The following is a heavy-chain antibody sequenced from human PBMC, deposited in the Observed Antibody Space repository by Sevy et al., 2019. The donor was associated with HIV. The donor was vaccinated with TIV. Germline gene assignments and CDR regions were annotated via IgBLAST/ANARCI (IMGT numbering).Heavy chain of an antibody. Sequence: GGSLRLSCAASAFTFSSYNMNWVRQAPGKGLEWVSCISGSSNYLYYAESLKGRFIISRDNAKNTLYLQMNSLRADDTAVYYCARGPPDGSYDYFDYWGQGTLVIVSS. CDR1: AFTFSSYN. CDR2: ISGSSNYL. V-gene: IGHV3-21*06. J-gene: IGHJ4*02. D-gene: IGHD1-26*01. CDR3: ARGPPDGSYDYFDY.